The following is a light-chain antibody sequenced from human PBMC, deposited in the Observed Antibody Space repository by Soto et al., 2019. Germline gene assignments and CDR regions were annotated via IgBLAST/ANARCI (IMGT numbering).Light chain of an antibody. CDR2: RDN. J-gene: IGLJ1*01. CDR3: AAWDDSLNGYV. V-gene: IGLV1-44*01. Sequence: QSVLTQPPSASGAPGQRVTISCSGSSSNIGSNTVNWYQQLPGTAPKLLIYRDNQRPSGVPVRFSGSKSGTSASLAISGLQSEDEGDYHCAAWDDSLNGYVFATGTKVTV. CDR1: SSNIGSNT.